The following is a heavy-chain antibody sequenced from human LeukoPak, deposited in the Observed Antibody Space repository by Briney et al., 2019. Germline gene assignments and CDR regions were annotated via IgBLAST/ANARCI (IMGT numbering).Heavy chain of an antibody. CDR1: GFTFSSYG. Sequence: GGSLRLSCAASGFTFSSYGMHWVRQAPGKGLEWVAFIRYDGSNKYYADSVKGRFTISRDNSKNTLYLQMNSLRAEDTAVYYCAKVKQYSSSWYVIDYWGQGTLVTVSS. D-gene: IGHD6-13*01. CDR2: IRYDGSNK. CDR3: AKVKQYSSSWYVIDY. J-gene: IGHJ4*02. V-gene: IGHV3-30*02.